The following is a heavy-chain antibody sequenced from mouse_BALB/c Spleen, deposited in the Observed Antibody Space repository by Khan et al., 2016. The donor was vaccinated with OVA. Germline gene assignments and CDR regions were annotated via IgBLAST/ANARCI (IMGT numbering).Heavy chain of an antibody. Sequence: EVELVESGGDLVKPGGSLKLSCAASGFTFSTYGMSWVRQTPDKRLEWVATVSTGGSYTYYPDSVKGRFTISRDNAKNTLYLQMSGLKSEDTAMFYYTRLTYYYDSDGFAYWGQGTLVTVSA. CDR3: TRLTYYYDSDGFAY. CDR1: GFTFSTYG. J-gene: IGHJ3*01. D-gene: IGHD1-1*01. V-gene: IGHV5-6*01. CDR2: VSTGGSYT.